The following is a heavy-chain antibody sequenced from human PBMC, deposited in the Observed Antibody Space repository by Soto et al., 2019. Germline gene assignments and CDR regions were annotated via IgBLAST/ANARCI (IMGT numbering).Heavy chain of an antibody. CDR2: IYNSGIT. J-gene: IGHJ5*02. CDR1: GGSISSGDYS. CDR3: ARGVTVFGLVSRFWFDP. D-gene: IGHD3-3*01. V-gene: IGHV4-30-4*01. Sequence: SETLSLTCTVSGGSISSGDYSWSWVRQSPGKGLERIGRIYNSGITYYNPSLKSRVVISIDTSRNQFSLRLNSLTAADRAVYFCARGVTVFGLVSRFWFDPWGQGTVVTVSS.